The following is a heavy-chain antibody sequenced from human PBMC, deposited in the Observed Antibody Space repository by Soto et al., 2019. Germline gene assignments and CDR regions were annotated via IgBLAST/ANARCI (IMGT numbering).Heavy chain of an antibody. J-gene: IGHJ6*02. V-gene: IGHV4-61*01. CDR2: IYYSGST. Sequence: SETLSLTCTVSGGSVSSGSYYWIWIRQPPGKGLEWIGYIYYSGSTNYNPSLKSRVTISVDTSKNQFSLKLSSVTAADTAVYYCAAGRGSFYYYGMDVWGQGTTVTVSS. CDR3: AAGRGSFYYYGMDV. CDR1: GGSVSSGSYY. D-gene: IGHD2-15*01.